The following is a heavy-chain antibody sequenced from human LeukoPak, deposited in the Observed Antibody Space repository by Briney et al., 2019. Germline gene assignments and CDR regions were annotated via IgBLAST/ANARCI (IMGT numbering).Heavy chain of an antibody. CDR3: ASFSSVSNWFDP. V-gene: IGHV1-46*01. D-gene: IGHD6-6*01. CDR2: INPSGGST. Sequence: ASVKVSCKASGYTFTSYAMNWVRQAPGQGLEWMGIINPSGGSTSYAQKFQGRVTMTRDMSTSTVYMELSSLRSEDTAVYYCASFSSVSNWFDPWGQGTLVTVSS. CDR1: GYTFTSYA. J-gene: IGHJ5*02.